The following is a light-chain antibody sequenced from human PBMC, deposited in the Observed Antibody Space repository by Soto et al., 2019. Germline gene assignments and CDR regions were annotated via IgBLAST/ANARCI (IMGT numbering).Light chain of an antibody. CDR1: QSVRSN. Sequence: ETVMTQSPGTLSVSPGERVTLSCRASQSVRSNLAWYQQKPGQAPRLLIYDSSSRATDVPARFSGTGSGTEFTLTISSLQSEDFVVYYCQQYNNWPPATFGQGTKLEIK. CDR3: QQYNNWPPAT. V-gene: IGKV3-15*01. CDR2: DSS. J-gene: IGKJ2*01.